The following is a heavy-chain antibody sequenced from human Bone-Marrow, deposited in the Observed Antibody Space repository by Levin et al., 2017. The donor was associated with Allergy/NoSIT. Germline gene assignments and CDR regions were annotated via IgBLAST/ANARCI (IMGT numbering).Heavy chain of an antibody. D-gene: IGHD2/OR15-2a*01. Sequence: ASVKVSCKTSGYSFTSYDINWVRRATGQGLEWMGWVNPNSGNIDYAQKFHGRVTLTTSSSRTTAYMELANLTSDDTAVYYCARGFPWGRPRAFGFWGQGTILTVSS. CDR1: GYSFTSYD. CDR3: ARGFPWGRPRAFGF. V-gene: IGHV1-8*01. J-gene: IGHJ3*01. CDR2: VNPNSGNI.